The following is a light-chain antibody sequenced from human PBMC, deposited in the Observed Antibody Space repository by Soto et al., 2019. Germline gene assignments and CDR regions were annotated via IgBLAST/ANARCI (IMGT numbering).Light chain of an antibody. CDR1: SGDVGGYDY. CDR2: EVT. J-gene: IGLJ2*01. CDR3: TSYAGTDPLGVV. Sequence: QSVLTQPPSASGSPGQSVTISCTGTSGDVGGYDYVSWYQHHPGRAPKLLIYEVTKRPSGVPGRFSGSKSGNTASLTVSGLLAEDEADYYCTSYAGTDPLGVVFGGGTKVTVL. V-gene: IGLV2-8*01.